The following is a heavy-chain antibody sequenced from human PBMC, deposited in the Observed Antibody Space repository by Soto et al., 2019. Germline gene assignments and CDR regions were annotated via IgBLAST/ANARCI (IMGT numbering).Heavy chain of an antibody. CDR1: NGSLRSNY. CDR2: IYYSGST. V-gene: IGHV4-59*01. CDR3: ARSFMVPVDFFDY. D-gene: IGHD3-10*01. J-gene: IGHJ4*02. Sequence: SETLSLTCTVSNGSLRSNYWSWIRQSPGKGLECNGNIYYSGSTNYKASLKSRVTMSVDTSKNQFTLKLSSVTAADTGVYFCARSFMVPVDFFDYWGQGTLVTVS.